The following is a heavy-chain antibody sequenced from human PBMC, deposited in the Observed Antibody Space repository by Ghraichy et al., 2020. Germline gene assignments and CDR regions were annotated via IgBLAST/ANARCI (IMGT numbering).Heavy chain of an antibody. D-gene: IGHD2/OR15-2a*01. V-gene: IGHV3-74*01. CDR1: GFTFSSYY. Sequence: GESLNISCAASGFTFSSYYMHWVHQAPGKGLVWVSLITPVGTATIDADSVMGRFTISRDNAKNTVSLQMNSLRAEDTAIYYCVKDRGTFCFDSWGQGTWVTVSS. J-gene: IGHJ4*02. CDR2: ITPVGTAT. CDR3: VKDRGTFCFDS.